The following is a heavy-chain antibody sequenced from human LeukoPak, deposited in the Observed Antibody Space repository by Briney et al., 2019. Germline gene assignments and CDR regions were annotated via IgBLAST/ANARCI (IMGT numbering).Heavy chain of an antibody. CDR3: ARTYSSSWYDWFDP. J-gene: IGHJ5*02. V-gene: IGHV1-18*01. CDR1: GYTFTSYG. CDR2: ISAYNGNT. D-gene: IGHD6-13*01. Sequence: ASVKVSCKASGYTFTSYGISWVRQAPGQGLEWMGWISAYNGNTNYAQKLQGRVTMTTDTSTSTAYMELRSLGSDDTAVYYCARTYSSSWYDWFDPWGQGTLVTVSS.